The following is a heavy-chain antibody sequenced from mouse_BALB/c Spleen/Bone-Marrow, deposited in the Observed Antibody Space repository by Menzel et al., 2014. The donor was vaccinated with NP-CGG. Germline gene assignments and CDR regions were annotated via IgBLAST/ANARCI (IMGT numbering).Heavy chain of an antibody. D-gene: IGHD1-1*01. Sequence: VQRVESGPELVRPGVSVKISCKGSGYTFTDYAMHWVKQSHAKSLEWIGVISTYSGNTNYNQKLKGKATMTVDKSSSTAYMELARLTSEDSAIYYCARSNYGSSSVFDYWGQGTTLTVSS. CDR3: ARSNYGSSSVFDY. CDR2: ISTYSGNT. J-gene: IGHJ2*01. CDR1: GYTFTDYA. V-gene: IGHV1-67*01.